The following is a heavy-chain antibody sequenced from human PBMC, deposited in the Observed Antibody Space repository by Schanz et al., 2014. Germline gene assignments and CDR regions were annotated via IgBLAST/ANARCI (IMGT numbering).Heavy chain of an antibody. Sequence: EVQLVESGGGLAQPGGSLRLSCAASGITFSGYSMNWVRQAPGKGLEWVSGISGSGGSTYDADSVKGRFTISRDNSKNTLYLQMNSLRAEDTAVYYCAKDHAGSDILTALGNWGQGTLVTVSS. CDR2: ISGSGGST. V-gene: IGHV3-23*04. D-gene: IGHD3-9*01. CDR1: GITFSGYS. CDR3: AKDHAGSDILTALGN. J-gene: IGHJ4*02.